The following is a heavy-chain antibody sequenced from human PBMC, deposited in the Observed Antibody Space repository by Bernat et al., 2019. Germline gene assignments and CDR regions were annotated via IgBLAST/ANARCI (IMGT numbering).Heavy chain of an antibody. CDR1: GFRFDDYG. D-gene: IGHD6-13*01. V-gene: IGHV3-23*01. Sequence: EVQLMESGGDLVQPGRSLRLSCVTSGFRFDDYGMHWVRQAPGKGLEWVSGIGGSGGSTYYADSVKGRFTIARDNSKNTLYLQMNSLRAEDTAVYYCAKFRGSPDLYYGMDVWGQGTTVTVSS. J-gene: IGHJ6*02. CDR3: AKFRGSPDLYYGMDV. CDR2: IGGSGGST.